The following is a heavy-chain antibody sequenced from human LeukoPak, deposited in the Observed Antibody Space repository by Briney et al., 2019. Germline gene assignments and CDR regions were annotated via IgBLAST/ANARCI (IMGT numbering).Heavy chain of an antibody. CDR1: GDSISSYY. CDR2: MYYSGST. CDR3: ARGIIVGATWGENYNCFDP. J-gene: IGHJ5*02. D-gene: IGHD1-26*01. V-gene: IGHV4-59*01. Sequence: SETLSLTCTVSGDSISSYYWSWIRQPPGKGLEWIGYMYYSGSTNYNPSLKSRVTISVDTSKNQFSLKLSSVTAADTAVYYCARGIIVGATWGENYNCFDPWGQGTLVTVSS.